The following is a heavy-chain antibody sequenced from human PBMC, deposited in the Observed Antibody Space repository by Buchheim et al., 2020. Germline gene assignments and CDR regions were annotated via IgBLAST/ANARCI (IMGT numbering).Heavy chain of an antibody. Sequence: EVQLVESGGGLVQPGGSLRLSCAASGSTFSSYAMYWVRQAPGKGLEWLSAISKNGGDTYYADSVVGRFTISRDNSKNTLSLQMNSLRAEDSAVYYCAMAGTTLFFHYWGHGTL. CDR1: GSTFSSYA. CDR3: AMAGTTLFFHY. D-gene: IGHD6-19*01. J-gene: IGHJ4*01. V-gene: IGHV3-23*04. CDR2: ISKNGGDT.